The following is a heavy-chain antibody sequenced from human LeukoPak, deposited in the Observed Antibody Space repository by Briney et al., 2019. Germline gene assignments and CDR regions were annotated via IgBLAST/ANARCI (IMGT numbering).Heavy chain of an antibody. CDR3: ARCIPTTMINYFDH. D-gene: IGHD3-22*01. V-gene: IGHV1-69*13. J-gene: IGHJ4*02. CDR2: IIPIFGTA. Sequence: ASVKVSCKASGYTFTSYAISWVRQAPGQGLEWMGGIIPIFGTANYAQKFQGRVTITADESTNTAYMELSSLRSDDTAVYYCARCIPTTMINYFDHWGQGTLVTVSS. CDR1: GYTFTSYA.